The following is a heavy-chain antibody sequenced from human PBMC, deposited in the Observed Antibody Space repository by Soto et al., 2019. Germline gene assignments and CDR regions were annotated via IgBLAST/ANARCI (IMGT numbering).Heavy chain of an antibody. D-gene: IGHD3-22*01. Sequence: GESLKIACTGSGYSFTRYWIGWVRQMPGKGLEWMGIIYPGDSDTRYSPSFQGQVTISADKSISTAYLQWSSLKASDTAMYYCVREPYYYDSSGVDYWGQGTLVTVSS. CDR2: IYPGDSDT. J-gene: IGHJ4*02. CDR3: VREPYYYDSSGVDY. CDR1: GYSFTRYW. V-gene: IGHV5-51*01.